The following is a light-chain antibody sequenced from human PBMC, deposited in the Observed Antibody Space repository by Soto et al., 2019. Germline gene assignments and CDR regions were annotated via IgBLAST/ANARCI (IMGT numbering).Light chain of an antibody. J-gene: IGLJ3*02. V-gene: IGLV1-44*01. CDR2: NNN. Sequence: QSVLTQPPSASGTPGQTVTISCSGSSSNIGSNLVNWYQLLPGTTPRLLIYNNNQRPSAVPGRFSGSKSGTSASLAISGLQSEDEGDYFCALWDDSLNGLRVFGGGTKLTVL. CDR3: ALWDDSLNGLRV. CDR1: SSNIGSNL.